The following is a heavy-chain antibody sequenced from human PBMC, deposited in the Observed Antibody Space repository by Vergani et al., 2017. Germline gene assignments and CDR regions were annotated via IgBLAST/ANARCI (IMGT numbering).Heavy chain of an antibody. CDR2: INPNSGGT. CDR3: ARGAVLGYCSGGSCYFDL. J-gene: IGHJ2*01. V-gene: IGHV1-2*04. CDR1: GYTFTGYY. Sequence: QVQLVQSGAEVKKPGASVKVSCKASGYTFTGYYMHWVRQAPGXGLEWMGWINPNSGGTNYAQKFQGWVTLTRDTSISTAYMELSRLRSDDTAVYYCARGAVLGYCSGGSCYFDLWGRGTLVTVAS. D-gene: IGHD2-15*01.